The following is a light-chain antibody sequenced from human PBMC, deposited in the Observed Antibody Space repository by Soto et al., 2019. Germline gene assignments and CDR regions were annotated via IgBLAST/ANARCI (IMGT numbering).Light chain of an antibody. J-gene: IGKJ2*01. CDR3: QQSYRTPHT. CDR1: QTIGRN. Sequence: DIPMTQSPSSLSASVGDRVTITCRAGQTIGRNLIWYQQKPGKAPKLLIYAASSLQSGVPSRFSGSGAGTDFTLTINTLQPEDFATYFCQQSYRTPHTFGQGTKLETK. CDR2: AAS. V-gene: IGKV1-39*01.